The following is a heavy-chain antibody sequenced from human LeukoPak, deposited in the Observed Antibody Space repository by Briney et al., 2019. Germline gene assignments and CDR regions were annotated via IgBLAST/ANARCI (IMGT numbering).Heavy chain of an antibody. V-gene: IGHV3-7*01. Sequence: GGSLRLSCAASGFTFSSYWMSWVRQAPGRGLERVANMNQDGSEKYYVDSVKGRFTISRDNAKNSLYLQMNSLRAEDTAVYYCARDLTTEVDYWGQGILVTVSS. J-gene: IGHJ4*02. CDR3: ARDLTTEVDY. CDR2: MNQDGSEK. D-gene: IGHD1-1*01. CDR1: GFTFSSYW.